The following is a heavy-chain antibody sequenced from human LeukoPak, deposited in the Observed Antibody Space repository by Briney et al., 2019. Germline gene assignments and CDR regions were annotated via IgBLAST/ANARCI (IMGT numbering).Heavy chain of an antibody. CDR2: IYYSGST. D-gene: IGHD1-1*01. J-gene: IGHJ4*02. CDR1: GGSISSGGYY. V-gene: IGHV4-31*03. CDR3: ARDTTGDGFFDY. Sequence: PSETLSLTCTVSGGSISSGGYYWSWIRQHPGKGLEWIGYIYYSGSTYYNPSLKSRVTISVDTSKNQFSLKLSSVTAADTAVYYCARDTTGDGFFDYWGQGTLVTVSS.